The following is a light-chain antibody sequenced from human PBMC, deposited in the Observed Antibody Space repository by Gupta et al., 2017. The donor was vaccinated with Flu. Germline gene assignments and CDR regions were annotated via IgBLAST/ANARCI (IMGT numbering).Light chain of an antibody. V-gene: IGKV1-27*01. CDR1: QAISNY. CDR2: AAS. J-gene: IGKJ5*01. Sequence: DIQMTQSPSSLSASVGDRVTITCRASQAISNYLAWYQQRPGKGPQLLISAASTVQSGVPSRFSGSGSGTDFTLTISSLEPEDVGTYYCQKDNTAPVTFGQGTRLEIK. CDR3: QKDNTAPVT.